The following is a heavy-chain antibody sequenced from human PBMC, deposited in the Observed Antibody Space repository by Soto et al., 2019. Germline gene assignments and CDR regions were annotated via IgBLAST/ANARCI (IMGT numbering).Heavy chain of an antibody. Sequence: EVQLLESGGGLVQPGGSQRLSCAASGFTFSGYAMTWVRQAPGKGLEWVSSISGSGANTYYADSVKGRFTISRVNSKNTLSLQMTSLRADDTAVYYCAKSPDFYYDGMDVWGQGTTVTVSS. CDR3: AKSPDFYYDGMDV. J-gene: IGHJ6*02. V-gene: IGHV3-23*01. CDR2: ISGSGANT. CDR1: GFTFSGYA.